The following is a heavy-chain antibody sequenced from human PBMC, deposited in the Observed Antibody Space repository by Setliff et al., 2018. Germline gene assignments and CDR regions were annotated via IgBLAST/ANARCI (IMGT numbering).Heavy chain of an antibody. CDR2: ISWNSGSI. D-gene: IGHD6-6*01. CDR3: AKDTVPGPIDIAARRGLDH. V-gene: IGHV3-9*01. CDR1: GFTFDDYA. Sequence: GGSLRLSCAASGFTFDDYAMHWVRQAPGKGLEWVSGISWNSGSIGYADSVKGRFTISRDNAKNSLYLQMNSLRAEDTALYYCAKDTVPGPIDIAARRGLDHWGQGTLVTVSS. J-gene: IGHJ5*02.